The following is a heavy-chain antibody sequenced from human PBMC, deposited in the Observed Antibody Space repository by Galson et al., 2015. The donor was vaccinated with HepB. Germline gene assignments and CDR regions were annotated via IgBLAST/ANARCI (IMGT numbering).Heavy chain of an antibody. V-gene: IGHV3-7*05. CDR1: GFTFSSFW. Sequence: SLRLSCAASGFTFSSFWMSWVRQAPGKGLEXVANIKLDESEKYFVDSVKGRFTISRDNAKNSLYLQMISLRAEDTAVYYCARSSSHDAFDIWGQGTMVTVSS. CDR3: ARSSSHDAFDI. J-gene: IGHJ3*02. D-gene: IGHD6-19*01. CDR2: IKLDESEK.